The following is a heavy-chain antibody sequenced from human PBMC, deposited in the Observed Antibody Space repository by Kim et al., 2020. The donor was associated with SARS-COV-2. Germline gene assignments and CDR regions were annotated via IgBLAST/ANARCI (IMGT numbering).Heavy chain of an antibody. CDR1: GFTFSSYE. J-gene: IGHJ6*02. CDR3: ARLSGYYYGSGSYYPAFGMDV. Sequence: GGSLRLSCAASGFTFSSYEMNWVRQAPGKGLEWVSYISSSGSTIYYADSVKGRFTISRDNAKNSLYLQMNSLRAEDTAVYYCARLSGYYYGSGSYYPAFGMDVWGQGTTVTVSS. V-gene: IGHV3-48*03. CDR2: ISSSGSTI. D-gene: IGHD3-10*01.